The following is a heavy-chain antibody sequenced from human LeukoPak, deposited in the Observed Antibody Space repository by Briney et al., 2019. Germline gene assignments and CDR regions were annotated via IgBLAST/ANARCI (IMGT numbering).Heavy chain of an antibody. CDR1: GFTFSRHS. CDR2: ISSGGSYI. CDR3: ARDLAYYASGKQNY. Sequence: GGSLRLSCAASGFTFSRHSMNWVRQAPGKGLEWVSSISSGGSYIYYGDSVKGRFTISRDNAKNSLYLQMNSLRAEDTAVYYCARDLAYYASGKQNYWGQGTLVTVSS. V-gene: IGHV3-21*01. D-gene: IGHD3-10*01. J-gene: IGHJ4*02.